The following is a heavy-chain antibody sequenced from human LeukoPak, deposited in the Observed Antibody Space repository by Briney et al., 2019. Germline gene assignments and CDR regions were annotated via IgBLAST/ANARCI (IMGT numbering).Heavy chain of an antibody. CDR2: ISSSGSTI. CDR1: GFTFSDYY. V-gene: IGHV3-11*01. Sequence: GGSLRLSCAASGFTFSDYYMSWIRQAPGKGLEWVSYISSSGSTIYYADSVKGRFTISRDNAKNSLYLQMNSLRAEDTAVYYCARDRSLSNGYNFPDAFDIWGQGTMVTVSS. J-gene: IGHJ3*02. D-gene: IGHD5-24*01. CDR3: ARDRSLSNGYNFPDAFDI.